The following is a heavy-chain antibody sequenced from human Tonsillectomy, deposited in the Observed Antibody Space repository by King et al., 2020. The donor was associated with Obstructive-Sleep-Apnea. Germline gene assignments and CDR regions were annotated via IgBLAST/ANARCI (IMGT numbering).Heavy chain of an antibody. D-gene: IGHD3-10*01. CDR3: ARVRYYGSGSYVAYYDMDV. CDR1: GGSFSGYY. V-gene: IGHV4-34*01. J-gene: IGHJ6*02. CDR2: INHSGST. Sequence: VQLQQWGAGLLKPSETLSLTCAVYGGSFSGYYWSWIRQPPGKGLEWIGEINHSGSTNYNPSLTSRVTISVDTSKNQFSLKLSSVTAAGTAVYYCARVRYYGSGSYVAYYDMDVWGQGTTVTVSS.